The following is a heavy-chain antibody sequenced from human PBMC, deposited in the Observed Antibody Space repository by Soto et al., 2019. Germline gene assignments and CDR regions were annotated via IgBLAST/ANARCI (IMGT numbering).Heavy chain of an antibody. Sequence: QVQLVQSGAEVKKPGSSVKVSCKASGGTFSPYTINWVRQAPGQGLVWMGRIIPFHGVTNYAQKFQARVTITADKSTSTAYMELSGLRFEDTAMYYCTRDWEITVSTWSFGGFWGRGTLVTVSS. CDR3: TRDWEITVSTWSFGGF. D-gene: IGHD3-10*01. V-gene: IGHV1-69*08. CDR1: GGTFSPYT. CDR2: IIPFHGVT. J-gene: IGHJ4*02.